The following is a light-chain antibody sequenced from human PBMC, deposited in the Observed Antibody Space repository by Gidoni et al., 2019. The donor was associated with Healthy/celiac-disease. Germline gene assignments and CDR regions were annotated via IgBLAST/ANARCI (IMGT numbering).Light chain of an antibody. V-gene: IGKV3-20*01. J-gene: IGKJ3*01. Sequence: GERATLSCRASQSVSSSYLAWYQQKPGQAPRLLIYGASSRATGIPDRFSVSGSGTDFTLTISRLEPEDFAVYYCQQYGSSPPFTFGPGTKVDIK. CDR2: GAS. CDR1: QSVSSSY. CDR3: QQYGSSPPFT.